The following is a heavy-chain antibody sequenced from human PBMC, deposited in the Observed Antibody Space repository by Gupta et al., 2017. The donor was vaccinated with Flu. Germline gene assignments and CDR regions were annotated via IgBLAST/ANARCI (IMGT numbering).Heavy chain of an antibody. CDR2: ISSSSSYI. V-gene: IGHV3-21*01. CDR3: ARVPSSRPSRISAHYYYGMDV. D-gene: IGHD6-6*01. Sequence: EWVSSISSSSSYIYYADSVKGRFTISRDNAKNSLYLQMNSLRAEDTAVYYCARVPSSRPSRISAHYYYGMDVWGQGTTVTVSS. J-gene: IGHJ6*02.